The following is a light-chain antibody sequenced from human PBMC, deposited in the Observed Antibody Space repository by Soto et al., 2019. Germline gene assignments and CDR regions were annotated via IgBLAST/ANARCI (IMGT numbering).Light chain of an antibody. Sequence: THALGTLALSKREGAILSCRVGQSFSNNYLAWYQQKPGQAPRLLIFGASNRATGIPARFSGGGSGTDFTLTISRLEPEDFAVYYCQQFGYSLWTFAQGSNVDVK. J-gene: IGKJ1*01. CDR3: QQFGYSLWT. CDR1: QSFSNNY. CDR2: GAS. V-gene: IGKV3-20*01.